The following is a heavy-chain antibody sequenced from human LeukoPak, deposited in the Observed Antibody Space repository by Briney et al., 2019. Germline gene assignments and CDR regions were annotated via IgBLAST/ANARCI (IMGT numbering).Heavy chain of an antibody. V-gene: IGHV3-9*01. CDR2: ISWNSGSI. Sequence: GGSLRLSCAASGFTFDDYAMHWVRQAPGKGLEWASGISWNSGSIGYADSVKGRFTISRDNAKNSLYLQMNSLRAEDTALYYCAKSNNWKTRGYYAFDIWGQGTMVTVSS. CDR1: GFTFDDYA. CDR3: AKSNNWKTRGYYAFDI. J-gene: IGHJ3*02. D-gene: IGHD1-20*01.